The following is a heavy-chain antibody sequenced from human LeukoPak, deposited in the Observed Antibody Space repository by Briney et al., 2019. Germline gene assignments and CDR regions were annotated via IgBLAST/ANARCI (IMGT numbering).Heavy chain of an antibody. CDR1: GFTFSSYY. Sequence: GGSPRLSCAASGFTFSSYYMSWVRQTPGKGLEWVANIKQDGSEKKYVDSVKGRFTISRDNAKNSLYLQMNSLRAEDTAVYYCARDCWGIKVMDGFDNWGQGTLVTVSS. V-gene: IGHV3-7*01. D-gene: IGHD2-8*01. J-gene: IGHJ4*02. CDR3: ARDCWGIKVMDGFDN. CDR2: IKQDGSEK.